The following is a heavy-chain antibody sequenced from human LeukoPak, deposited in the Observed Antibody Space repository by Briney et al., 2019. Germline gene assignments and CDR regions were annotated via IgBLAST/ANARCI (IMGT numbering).Heavy chain of an antibody. CDR3: SKEWEGVVVTAYPLDY. Sequence: GGSLRLSCGASGFTFSNYGMHWVRQAPGKGLEWVAVIWYDGSNKYYADSVKGRFTISRDNSKNTVDLQMNSLRAEDTAVYYCSKEWEGVVVTAYPLDYLGQGSLVTVSS. CDR2: IWYDGSNK. D-gene: IGHD2-21*02. CDR1: GFTFSNYG. J-gene: IGHJ4*02. V-gene: IGHV3-30*02.